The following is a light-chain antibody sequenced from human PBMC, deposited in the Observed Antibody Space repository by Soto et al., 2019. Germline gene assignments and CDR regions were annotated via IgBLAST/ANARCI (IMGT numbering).Light chain of an antibody. CDR2: KAS. V-gene: IGKV1-5*03. Sequence: DIQMTQSPSTLSASVGGRVTITCRASQSISSWLAWYQQKPGKAPNLLIYKASSLESGVPSRFSGSGSGTEFTLTISSLQPDDFATYYCQQYNSYSPYTFGQGTKLEIK. CDR1: QSISSW. J-gene: IGKJ2*01. CDR3: QQYNSYSPYT.